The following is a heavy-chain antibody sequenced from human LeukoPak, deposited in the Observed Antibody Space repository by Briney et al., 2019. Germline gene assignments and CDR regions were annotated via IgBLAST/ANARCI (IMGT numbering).Heavy chain of an antibody. CDR2: INHSGST. J-gene: IGHJ4*02. CDR1: GGSSSGYY. CDR3: ARASSIAARREDY. D-gene: IGHD6-6*01. Sequence: KSSETLSLTCAVYGGSSSGYYWSWIRQPPGKGLEWIGEINHSGSTNYNPSLKSRVTISVDTSKNQFSLKLSSVTAADTAVYYCARASSIAARREDYWGQGTLVTVSS. V-gene: IGHV4-34*01.